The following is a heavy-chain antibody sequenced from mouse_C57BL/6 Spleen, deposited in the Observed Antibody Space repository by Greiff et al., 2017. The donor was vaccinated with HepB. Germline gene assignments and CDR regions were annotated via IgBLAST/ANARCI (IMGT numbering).Heavy chain of an antibody. J-gene: IGHJ4*01. V-gene: IGHV5-17*01. D-gene: IGHD2-4*01. CDR2: ISSGSSTI. CDR1: GFTFSDYG. Sequence: EVNLVESGGGLVKPGGSLKLSCAASGFTFSDYGMHWVRQAPEKGLEWVAYISSGSSTIYYADTVKGRFTITRDNAKNTLFLQMTSLRSEDTAMYYCATRTSYDCEGSYYAMDYWGQGTSVTVSS. CDR3: ATRTSYDCEGSYYAMDY.